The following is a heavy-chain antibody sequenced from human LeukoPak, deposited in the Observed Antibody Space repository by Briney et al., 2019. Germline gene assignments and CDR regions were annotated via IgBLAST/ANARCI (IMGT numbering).Heavy chain of an antibody. CDR2: IRPDGTEE. J-gene: IGHJ4*02. D-gene: IGHD5-18*01. Sequence: GGSLRLSCAVSGFTFSNFWMTWVRQVPGKGLQWVANIRPDGTEEYYVDSVKGRFTISRDNAKNPLYLQMNSLRVEDTAVYYCARDRGGLPYWGQGTLVTVSS. CDR3: ARDRGGLPY. CDR1: GFTFSNFW. V-gene: IGHV3-7*04.